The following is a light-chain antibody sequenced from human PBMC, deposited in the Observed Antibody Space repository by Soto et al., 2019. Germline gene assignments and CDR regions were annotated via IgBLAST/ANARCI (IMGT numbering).Light chain of an antibody. J-gene: IGLJ3*02. CDR2: EVS. CDR1: SSDIGSNNY. Sequence: QSALTQPAYVSGSPGQSITISCTGTSSDIGSNNYVSWFQKRPGKAPTLIIYEVSNRLSGVSTHFSGSKSGNTASLTISGLLPEDEAEYYCSSYTTTTRLFGGGTKLTVL. CDR3: SSYTTTTRL. V-gene: IGLV2-14*01.